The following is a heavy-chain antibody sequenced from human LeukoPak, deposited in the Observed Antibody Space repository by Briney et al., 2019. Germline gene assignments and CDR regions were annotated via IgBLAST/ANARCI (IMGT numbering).Heavy chain of an antibody. CDR1: GYTLTELS. J-gene: IGHJ4*02. CDR2: FDPEDGET. D-gene: IGHD5-18*01. V-gene: IGHV1-24*01. Sequence: ASVKVSCKVSGYTLTELSMHWVRQAPGTGLEWMGGFDPEDGETIYAQKFQGRVTMTEDTSTDTAYMELSSLRSEDTAVYYCATDRIRTYYFDYWGQGTLVTVSS. CDR3: ATDRIRTYYFDY.